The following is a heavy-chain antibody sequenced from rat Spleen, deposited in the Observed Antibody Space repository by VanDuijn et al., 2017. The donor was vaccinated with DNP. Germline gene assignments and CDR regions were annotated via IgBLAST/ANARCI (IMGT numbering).Heavy chain of an antibody. D-gene: IGHD1-7*01. J-gene: IGHJ4*01. CDR3: TRESWGYVMDA. CDR1: GFSLTSYN. CDR2: IWNVGGT. Sequence: QVQLKESGPGLVQPSQTLSLTCTVAGFSLTSYNVHWVRQSPGKGLEWMGVIWNVGGTRYNSALKSRLSINRDTSKSQVFLKMNSLQTDDTAIYYCTRESWGYVMDAWGQGASVTVSS. V-gene: IGHV2-41*01.